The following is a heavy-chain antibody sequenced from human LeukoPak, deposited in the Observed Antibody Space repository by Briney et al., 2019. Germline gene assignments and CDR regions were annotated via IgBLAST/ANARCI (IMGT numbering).Heavy chain of an antibody. V-gene: IGHV1-2*02. CDR3: ARGIRSGSYRYYFDY. D-gene: IGHD1-26*01. J-gene: IGHJ4*02. Sequence: ASVKVSCKASGYTFTGYYMHWVRQAPGQGLGWMGWINPNSGGTNYAQKFQGRVTMTRDTSISTAYMELSRLRSDDTAVYYCARGIRSGSYRYYFDYWGQGTLVTDSS. CDR2: INPNSGGT. CDR1: GYTFTGYY.